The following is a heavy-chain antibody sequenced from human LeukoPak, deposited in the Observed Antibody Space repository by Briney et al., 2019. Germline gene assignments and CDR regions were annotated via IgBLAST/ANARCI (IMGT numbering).Heavy chain of an antibody. J-gene: IGHJ4*02. D-gene: IGHD3-16*01. CDR3: ARDQGAWGYGYNFDY. V-gene: IGHV3-53*01. CDR2: IYSGGST. CDR1: GLTVSSNY. Sequence: GGSLRLSCAASGLTVSSNYMSWVRQAPGKGLEWVSVIYSGGSTYYADSVKGRFTISRDNSKNTLYLQMNSLRAEDTAVYYCARDQGAWGYGYNFDYWGQGTLVTVSS.